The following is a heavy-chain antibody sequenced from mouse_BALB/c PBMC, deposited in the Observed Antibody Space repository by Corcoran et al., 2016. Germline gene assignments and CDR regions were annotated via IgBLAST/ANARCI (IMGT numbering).Heavy chain of an antibody. D-gene: IGHD1-2*01. CDR2: INPYNGDT. Sequence: EVQLQQSGPELVKPGASMKISCKASGYSFTGYTMNWVKQSHGKNLEWIGLINPYNGDTSYNQKFKGKATLTVDKSTSTANMDLLSLTYDDSAVYYCAISLRRLPFDYWGQGITLTVSS. J-gene: IGHJ2*01. CDR3: AISLRRLPFDY. V-gene: IGHV1-18*01. CDR1: GYSFTGYT.